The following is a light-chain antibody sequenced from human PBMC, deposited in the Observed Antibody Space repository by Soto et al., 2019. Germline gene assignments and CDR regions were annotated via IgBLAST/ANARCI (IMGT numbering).Light chain of an antibody. CDR3: QQYNSYWT. V-gene: IGKV1-5*01. J-gene: IGKJ1*01. CDR2: DAS. CDR1: QSISGW. Sequence: DIQMTQSPSTLSASVGDRVTITCRASQSISGWLAWYQQKPGKAPKLLIYDASSLESGVPSRSSGSGSGTEFTLTISSLQPDDFATYYCQQYNSYWTFGQGTKVDIK.